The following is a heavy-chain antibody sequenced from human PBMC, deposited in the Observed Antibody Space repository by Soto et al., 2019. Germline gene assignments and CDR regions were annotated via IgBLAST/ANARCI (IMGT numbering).Heavy chain of an antibody. CDR2: IFYTGST. CDR3: AREAGFLVRGIIEP. Sequence: QVQLQESGPGLVKPSQTLSLTCTFSGDSITSGDHSWSWVRQAPGKGLEWIGYIFYTGSTYSSPSLKTRVSISLDTSNNRFSLNLNSVTGADTGGCFCAREAGFLVRGIIEPWGQGTLVTVSS. V-gene: IGHV4-30-4*01. CDR1: GDSITSGDHS. D-gene: IGHD3-10*01. J-gene: IGHJ5*02.